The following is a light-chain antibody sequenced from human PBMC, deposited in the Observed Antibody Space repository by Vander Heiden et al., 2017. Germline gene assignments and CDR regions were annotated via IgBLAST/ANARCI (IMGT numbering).Light chain of an antibody. CDR3: MQALQTPYT. V-gene: IGKV2-28*01. Sequence: IVMTPSPLSLPATPGEPTSISCSSSQSRLYSNGNEHLHWYLQKPGQSPQLLIYLGSNRASGVPDRFSGTGSGTDFTLKISRVEAEDVGVYYCMQALQTPYTFGQGTKLEIK. J-gene: IGKJ2*01. CDR1: QSRLYSNGNEH. CDR2: LGS.